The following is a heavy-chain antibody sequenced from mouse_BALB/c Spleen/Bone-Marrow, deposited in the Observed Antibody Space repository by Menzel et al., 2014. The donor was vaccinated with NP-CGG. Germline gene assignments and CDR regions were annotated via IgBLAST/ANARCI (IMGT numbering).Heavy chain of an antibody. CDR3: ARGYDYDFDY. CDR2: ISSGGSA. D-gene: IGHD2-4*01. J-gene: IGHJ2*01. Sequence: DVQLVESGGGLVKPGGSLKLSCAASGFTFSNXAXSWVXQTPXXRXXWVXSISSGGSAYYPDSVKGRLSISRDNARDILFLQMSSLRSEDTAMYYCARGYDYDFDYWGQGTTLTVSS. V-gene: IGHV5-6-5*01. CDR1: GFTFSNXA.